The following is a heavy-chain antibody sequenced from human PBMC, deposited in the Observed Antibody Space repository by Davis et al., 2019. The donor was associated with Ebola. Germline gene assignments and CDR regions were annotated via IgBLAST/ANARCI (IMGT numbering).Heavy chain of an antibody. CDR1: GFTVSSNY. Sequence: PGGSLRLSCAASGFTVSSNYMSWVRQAPGKGLEWVSVISGSGGSTYYADSVKGRFTISRDNSKNTLYLQMNSLRAEDTAVYYCAKAPLRFLEWLPYYFDYWGQGTLVTVSS. CDR3: AKAPLRFLEWLPYYFDY. D-gene: IGHD3-3*01. CDR2: ISGSGGST. J-gene: IGHJ4*02. V-gene: IGHV3-23*01.